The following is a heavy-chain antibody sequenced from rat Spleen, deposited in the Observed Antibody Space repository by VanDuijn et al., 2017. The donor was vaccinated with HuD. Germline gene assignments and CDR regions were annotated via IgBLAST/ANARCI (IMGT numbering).Heavy chain of an antibody. CDR3: AKAGSDYWYFDL. J-gene: IGHJ1*01. CDR1: GYTFASYD. CDR2: INPGSENT. D-gene: IGHD5-1*01. Sequence: QIQLQQSGAELTKPDSSVKISCKASGYTFASYDISWIRQRPGQALEWIGVINPGSENTDYNEKFKGKATLTVDKSSSTVFMQLSSLTPEDAAVYYCAKAGSDYWYFDLWGPGTMVIVSS. V-gene: IGHV1-60*01.